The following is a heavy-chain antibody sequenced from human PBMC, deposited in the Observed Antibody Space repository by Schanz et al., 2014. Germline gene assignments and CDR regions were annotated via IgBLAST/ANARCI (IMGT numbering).Heavy chain of an antibody. CDR3: ARAHGNNWYGKGLDY. J-gene: IGHJ4*02. D-gene: IGHD1-1*01. CDR2: IWSDGSTK. V-gene: IGHV3-33*01. Sequence: VQMVESGGGVVQPGRSLRLSCAASGFAFSVYGMHWVRQAPGKGPEWVAVIWSDGSTKYYADSVKGRFTISRDNSKNTLYLQMNSLGADDTAVYFGARAHGNNWYGKGLDYWGQGTQVTVSS. CDR1: GFAFSVYG.